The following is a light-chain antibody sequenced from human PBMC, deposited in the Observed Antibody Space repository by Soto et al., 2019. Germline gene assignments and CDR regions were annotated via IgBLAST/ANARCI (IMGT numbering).Light chain of an antibody. CDR1: QSVSSY. Sequence: EIVLTQSPATLSLSPGERATLSCRASQSVSSYLAWYQQNPGQAPRLLIYDASNRATGIPVRFSGSGSGTDFTLTISSLEPEDFAVYYCQQRSNWPPYTFGQGTKLEIK. V-gene: IGKV3-11*01. CDR3: QQRSNWPPYT. J-gene: IGKJ2*01. CDR2: DAS.